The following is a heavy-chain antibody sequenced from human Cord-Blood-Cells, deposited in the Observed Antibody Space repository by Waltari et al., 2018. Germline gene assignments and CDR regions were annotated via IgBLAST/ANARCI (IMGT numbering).Heavy chain of an antibody. Sequence: QVQLQESGPGLVKPSETLSLTCTVSGGSISSYYWSWIRQPPGKGLEWIGYIDYSGSTNYNPALKSRVTISVDTSKNQFSLKLSSVTAADTAVYYCARSNYDSSGYYDYWGQGTLVTVSS. J-gene: IGHJ4*02. CDR3: ARSNYDSSGYYDY. CDR2: IDYSGST. CDR1: GGSISSYY. V-gene: IGHV4-59*01. D-gene: IGHD3-22*01.